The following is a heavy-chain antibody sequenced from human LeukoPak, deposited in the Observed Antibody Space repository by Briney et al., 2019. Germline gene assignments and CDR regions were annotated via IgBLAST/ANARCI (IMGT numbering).Heavy chain of an antibody. Sequence: GGSLRLSCAASGFSFSINAMTWVRQAPGKGLECVSAITGDGATTYYADSVRGRFTISRDNSKNTLYLQMNSLRDEDTAVFYRAKDLFYDRSGLPPGYWGQGTLVTVSS. J-gene: IGHJ4*02. V-gene: IGHV3-23*01. CDR3: AKDLFYDRSGLPPGY. D-gene: IGHD3-22*01. CDR2: ITGDGATT. CDR1: GFSFSINA.